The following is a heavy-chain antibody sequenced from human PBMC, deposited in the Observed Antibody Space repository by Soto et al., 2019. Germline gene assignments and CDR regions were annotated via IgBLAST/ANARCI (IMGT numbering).Heavy chain of an antibody. D-gene: IGHD6-19*01. CDR2: IFYGGTT. J-gene: IGHJ5*02. Sequence: EVQLVETGGGLVQPGGSLRLSCAASGFNVSYNYISWVRQPPGQGLEWVSVIFYGGTTYYAESVKGRFTISRDNSKNMVYIQMNSLRVEDTAVYYCGSIAVAEGFDPWGQGTLVTVSS. CDR3: GSIAVAEGFDP. CDR1: GFNVSYNY. V-gene: IGHV3-53*02.